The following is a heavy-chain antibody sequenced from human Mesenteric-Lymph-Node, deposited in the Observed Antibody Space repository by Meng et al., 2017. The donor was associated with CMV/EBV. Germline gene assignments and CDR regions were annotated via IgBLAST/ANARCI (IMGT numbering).Heavy chain of an antibody. D-gene: IGHD6-13*01. CDR2: VDTNTGNP. Sequence: SGSTFTSNAMNWLRQAPGQGLEWIGWVDTNTGNPTYAQGFTGRFVFSVDTSVSTAYLQISSLKAEDSAVYYCARDAIAVAGNVGYDDWGQGTLVTVSS. J-gene: IGHJ4*02. V-gene: IGHV7-4-1*02. CDR3: ARDAIAVAGNVGYDD. CDR1: GSTFTSNA.